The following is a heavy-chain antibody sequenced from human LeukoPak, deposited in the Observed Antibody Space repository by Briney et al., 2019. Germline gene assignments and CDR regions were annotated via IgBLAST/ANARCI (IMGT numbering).Heavy chain of an antibody. V-gene: IGHV3-9*01. CDR2: ISWNSGSI. Sequence: PGRSLRPSCAASGFTFDDYAMHWVRQAPGKGLEWVSGISWNSGSIGYADSVKGRFTISRDNAKNSLYLQMNSLRAEDTALYYCAKDPFYYYDSSGYYDYWGQGTLVTVSS. CDR3: AKDPFYYYDSSGYYDY. J-gene: IGHJ4*02. CDR1: GFTFDDYA. D-gene: IGHD3-22*01.